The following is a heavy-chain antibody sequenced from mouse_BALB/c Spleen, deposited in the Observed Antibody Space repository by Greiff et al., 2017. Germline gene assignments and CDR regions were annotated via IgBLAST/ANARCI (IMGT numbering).Heavy chain of an antibody. CDR1: GYSITSCYY. Sequence: DVKLQESGPGLVKPSQSLSLTCSVTGYSITSCYYWNWIRQFPGNKLEWMGYISYDGSNNYNPSLKNRISITRDTSKNQFFLKLNSVTTEDTATYYCASYRYDGAPFAYWGQGTLVTVSA. CDR3: ASYRYDGAPFAY. J-gene: IGHJ3*01. D-gene: IGHD2-14*01. V-gene: IGHV3-6*02. CDR2: ISYDGSN.